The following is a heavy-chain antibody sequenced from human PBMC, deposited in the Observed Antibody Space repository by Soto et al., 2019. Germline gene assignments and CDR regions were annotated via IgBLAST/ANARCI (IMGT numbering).Heavy chain of an antibody. CDR1: GGSISSGGYY. D-gene: IGHD3-10*01. Sequence: SETLSLTCTVSGGSISSGGYYWSWIRQHPGKGLEWIGYIYYSGSTYYNPSLKSRVTISVDTSKNQFSLKLSSVTAADTAVYYCARETMVRGVNSYYYGMDVWGQGTTVTLSS. CDR3: ARETMVRGVNSYYYGMDV. J-gene: IGHJ6*02. V-gene: IGHV4-31*03. CDR2: IYYSGST.